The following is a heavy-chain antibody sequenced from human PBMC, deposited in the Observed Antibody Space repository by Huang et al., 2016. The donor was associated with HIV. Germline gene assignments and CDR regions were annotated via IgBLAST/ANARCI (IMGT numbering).Heavy chain of an antibody. CDR3: ARIRVVRGVLPFYYMDV. V-gene: IGHV2-70*15. CDR2: IDWDDDK. Sequence: QVTLRESGPALVKPTQTLTLTCTFSGFSLSVSGMSVSWIRQPPGKALEWLARIDWDDDKHYRPSLKTRLHVSKDTSKSQVVLKRTNLDPVDTATYYCARIRVVRGVLPFYYMDVWGKGTTVTVSS. CDR1: GFSLSVSGMS. J-gene: IGHJ6*03. D-gene: IGHD3-10*01.